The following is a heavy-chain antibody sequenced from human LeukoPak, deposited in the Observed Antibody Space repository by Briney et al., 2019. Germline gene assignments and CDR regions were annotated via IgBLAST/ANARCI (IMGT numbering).Heavy chain of an antibody. CDR2: ISAAGDT. D-gene: IGHD5-24*01. J-gene: IGHJ2*01. Sequence: GGSLRLPCAASGFTFSSSDMHWVRQATGKGLEWVSAISAAGDTYYPGSVKGRFTISRENARNSLYLQMNSLRAGDTAVYYCARERDGYNVGLDFDLWGRGTLVTVSS. V-gene: IGHV3-13*04. CDR1: GFTFSSSD. CDR3: ARERDGYNVGLDFDL.